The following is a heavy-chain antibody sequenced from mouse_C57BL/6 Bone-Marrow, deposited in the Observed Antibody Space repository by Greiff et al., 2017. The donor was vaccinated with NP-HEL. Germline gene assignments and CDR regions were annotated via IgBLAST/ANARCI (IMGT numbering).Heavy chain of an antibody. CDR1: GYTFTSYW. D-gene: IGHD1-1*02. J-gene: IGHJ4*01. Sequence: QVQLQQSGAELVKPGASVKLSCKASGYTFTSYWMHWVKQRPGQGLEWIGMIHPNSGSTNYNEKFKSKATLTVDKSSSTAYMQLSSLTSEDSAVYYCAKRWLYAMDYWGQGTSVTVSS. CDR2: IHPNSGST. CDR3: AKRWLYAMDY. V-gene: IGHV1-64*01.